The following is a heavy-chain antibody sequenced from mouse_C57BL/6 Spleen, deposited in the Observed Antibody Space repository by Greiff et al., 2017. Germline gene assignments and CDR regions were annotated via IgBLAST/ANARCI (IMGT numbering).Heavy chain of an antibody. Sequence: EVQRVESGEGLVKPGGSLKLSCAASGFTFSSYAMSWVRQTPEKRLEWVAYISSGGDYIHYADTVKGRFTISRDNARNTLYLQMSSLKSEDTAMYYCTRDDGYYVRAMDYWGQGTSVTVSS. V-gene: IGHV5-9-1*02. CDR2: ISSGGDYI. CDR3: TRDDGYYVRAMDY. CDR1: GFTFSSYA. J-gene: IGHJ4*01. D-gene: IGHD2-3*01.